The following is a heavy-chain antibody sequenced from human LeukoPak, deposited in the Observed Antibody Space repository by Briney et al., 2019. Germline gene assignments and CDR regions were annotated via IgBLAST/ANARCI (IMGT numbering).Heavy chain of an antibody. CDR1: GYTFFYYG. CDR2: ISAYNGNT. CDR3: ARGNYVWGSYRSPDAFDI. J-gene: IGHJ3*02. D-gene: IGHD3-16*02. V-gene: IGHV1-18*01. Sequence: ASVKVSCKASGYTFFYYGLSWVRQAPGQGLEWMGWISAYNGNTNYAQKLQGRVTMTTDTSTSTAYMELRSLRSDDTAVYYCARGNYVWGSYRSPDAFDIWGQGTMVTVSS.